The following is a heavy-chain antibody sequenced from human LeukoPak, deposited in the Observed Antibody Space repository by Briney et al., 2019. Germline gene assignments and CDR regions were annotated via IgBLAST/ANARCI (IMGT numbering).Heavy chain of an antibody. V-gene: IGHV4-34*01. J-gene: IGHJ4*02. CDR3: ATKPPCVGSGSYRDY. CDR2: INHSGST. Sequence: SETLSLTCAVYGGSFSGYYWSWIRQPPGKGLEWIGEINHSGSTNYNPSLKSRVTISVDASKNQFSLKLSSVTAADTAVYYCATKPPCVGSGSYRDYWGQGTLVTVSS. CDR1: GGSFSGYY. D-gene: IGHD3-10*01.